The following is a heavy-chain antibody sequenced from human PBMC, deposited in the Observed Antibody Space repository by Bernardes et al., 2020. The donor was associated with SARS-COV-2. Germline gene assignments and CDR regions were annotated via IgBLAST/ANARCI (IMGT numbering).Heavy chain of an antibody. J-gene: IGHJ3*02. CDR3: VRARAFDI. CDR1: GFTFSSYW. V-gene: IGHV3-74*01. CDR2: INSDGSSA. Sequence: GGSLRLSCAASGFTFSSYWMYWVRQAPGKGLVWVARINSDGSSASYADSVKGRFTISRDNAKNTLYLQMNSLRVEETAVYYFVRARAFDIWGQGTMVNVSS.